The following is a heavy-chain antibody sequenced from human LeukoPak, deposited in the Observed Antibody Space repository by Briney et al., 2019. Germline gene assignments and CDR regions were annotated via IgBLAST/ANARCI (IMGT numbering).Heavy chain of an antibody. CDR3: ARTTMGAYNWFDP. V-gene: IGHV1-2*02. CDR2: INPNSGGT. Sequence: ASVKVSCKASGYTFTGYYMHWVRQAPGQGLEWMGWINPNSGGTNYAQKFQGRVTMTRDTSISTAYMELSRLRSDDTAVYYCARTTMGAYNWFDPWGQGTLATVSS. J-gene: IGHJ5*02. CDR1: GYTFTGYY. D-gene: IGHD1-26*01.